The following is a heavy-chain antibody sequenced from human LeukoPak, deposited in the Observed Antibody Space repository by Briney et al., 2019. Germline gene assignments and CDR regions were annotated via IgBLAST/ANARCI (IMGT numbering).Heavy chain of an antibody. CDR2: IKQDGSEK. D-gene: IGHD3-3*01. CDR3: ASSNAPHYYDFWSGYYDYYYYMDV. CDR1: GFTFSSYW. J-gene: IGHJ6*03. V-gene: IGHV3-7*01. Sequence: GGPLRLSCAASGFTFSSYWMSWVRQAPGKGLEWVANIKQDGSEKYYVDSVKGRFTISRDNAKNSLYLQMNSLRAEDTAVYYCASSNAPHYYDFWSGYYDYYYYMDVWGKGTTVTVSS.